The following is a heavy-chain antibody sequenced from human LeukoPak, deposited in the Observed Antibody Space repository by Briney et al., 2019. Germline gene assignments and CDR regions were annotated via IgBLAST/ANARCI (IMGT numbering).Heavy chain of an antibody. CDR3: ASAGLGTVDV. J-gene: IGHJ6*02. CDR2: IYYSGST. V-gene: IGHV4-39*07. CDR1: GGSISSSSYY. D-gene: IGHD2-8*02. Sequence: SETLSLTFIVSGGSISSSSYYWGWIRQPPGKGLEWIGSIYYSGSTYYNPSLKSRVTISVDTSKNQFSLKLSSVTAADTAVYYCASAGLGTVDVWGQGTTVTVSS.